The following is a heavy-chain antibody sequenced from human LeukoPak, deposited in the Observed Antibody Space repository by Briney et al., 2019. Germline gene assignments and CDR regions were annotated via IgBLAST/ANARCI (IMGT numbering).Heavy chain of an antibody. J-gene: IGHJ4*02. CDR1: GYSLTELS. D-gene: IGHD3-22*01. CDR3: AADRADFDSSGYALDY. Sequence: ASVKVSCKVSGYSLTELSMQWVRQAPGKGLEWMGGFDPEDGETIYAEKFQGRVTITEDTSTDTAYMELSSLRSEDTAVYYCAADRADFDSSGYALDYWGQGTLVTVSS. V-gene: IGHV1-24*01. CDR2: FDPEDGET.